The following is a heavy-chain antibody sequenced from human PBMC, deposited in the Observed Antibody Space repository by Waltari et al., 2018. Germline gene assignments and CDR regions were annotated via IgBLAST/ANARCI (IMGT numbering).Heavy chain of an antibody. CDR2: ISAYSGKT. V-gene: IGHV1-18*01. Sequence: QVQLVQSGAEVEKPGASVKVSCKASGYAFMSFGFNWVRQAPGQGLEWMGWISAYSGKTEFAQKFQDRVTLTTDTSTSTAYMELTSLRSDDTALYYCARDVLHSAPSFSDSWGQGTLVIVSS. CDR1: GYAFMSFG. J-gene: IGHJ1*01. CDR3: ARDVLHSAPSFSDS. D-gene: IGHD2-15*01.